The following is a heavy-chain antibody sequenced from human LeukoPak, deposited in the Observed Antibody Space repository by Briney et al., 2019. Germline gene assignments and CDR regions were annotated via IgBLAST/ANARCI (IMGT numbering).Heavy chain of an antibody. J-gene: IGHJ4*02. Sequence: PGGSLRLSCAASGFTFSSYSMNWVRQAPGKGLEWVSSISSSSSYIYYADSVKGRFTISRDNSKNTLYLQMNSLRAEDTAVYYCAKDRYSSSWFLPFDYWGQGTLVTVSS. CDR3: AKDRYSSSWFLPFDY. CDR2: ISSSSSYI. CDR1: GFTFSSYS. V-gene: IGHV3-21*04. D-gene: IGHD6-13*01.